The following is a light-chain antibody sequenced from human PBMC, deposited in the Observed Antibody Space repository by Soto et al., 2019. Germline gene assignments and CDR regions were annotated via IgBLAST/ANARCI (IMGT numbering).Light chain of an antibody. CDR1: QTISSTY. V-gene: IGKV3-20*01. Sequence: EIMLTQSPGTLSLSPGERATLSCRASQTISSTYLGWYQQKPGQAPRLLIYGASNRATGIPDRFAGSGSGTDFTVTISRLEPEDFAVYYCQQCGMSPRTFGQGTKVEIK. CDR3: QQCGMSPRT. J-gene: IGKJ1*01. CDR2: GAS.